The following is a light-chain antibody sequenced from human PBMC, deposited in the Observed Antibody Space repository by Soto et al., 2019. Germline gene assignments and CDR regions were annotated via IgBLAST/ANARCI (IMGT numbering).Light chain of an antibody. CDR1: SSDVGGYNY. CDR3: SPYTSSSTPHVV. CDR2: EVS. J-gene: IGLJ2*01. V-gene: IGLV2-14*01. Sequence: QSALTQPASVSGSPGQSITISCTGTSSDVGGYNYVSWYQQHPGKAPKLMIYEVSNRPSGVSNRFSGSKSGNTASLTISGRQAEDEADYYCSPYTSSSTPHVVFGGGTKVTVL.